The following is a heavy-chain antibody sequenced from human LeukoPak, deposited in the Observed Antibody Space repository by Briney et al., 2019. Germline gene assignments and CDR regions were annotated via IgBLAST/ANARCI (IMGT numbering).Heavy chain of an antibody. J-gene: IGHJ3*02. D-gene: IGHD3-22*01. CDR2: IYTSGST. Sequence: SETLSLTCTVSGGSISSGSYYWSWIRQPAGKGLEWIGRIYTSGSTNYNPSLKSRVTISVDTSKNQFSLKLSSVTAADTAVYYCARDQRFYYDSSGYYSDAFDIWGQGTMVTVSS. CDR3: ARDQRFYYDSSGYYSDAFDI. CDR1: GGSISSGSYY. V-gene: IGHV4-61*02.